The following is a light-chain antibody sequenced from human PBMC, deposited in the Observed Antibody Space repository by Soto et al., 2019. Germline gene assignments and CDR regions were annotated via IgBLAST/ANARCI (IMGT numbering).Light chain of an antibody. Sequence: QSVLTQPPSASGTPGQRVTISCSGGSSNIGRNPVNWYLQLPGTAPKLLIYTNNQRPSGVPDRVSACNSGTSASLTISGLQSEDEADYYCATWDDSRYGMVFGGGTKVTVL. CDR1: SSNIGRNP. V-gene: IGLV1-44*01. J-gene: IGLJ2*01. CDR3: ATWDDSRYGMV. CDR2: TNN.